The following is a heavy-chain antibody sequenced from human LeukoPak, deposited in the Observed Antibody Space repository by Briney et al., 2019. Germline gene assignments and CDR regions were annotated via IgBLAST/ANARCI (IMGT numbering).Heavy chain of an antibody. CDR2: IIAYNGNT. CDR1: GYTFTSDG. Sequence: ASVKVSCKASGYTFTSDGISWVRQAPGQGLELMGWIIAYNGNTNYAQKLEGRVIMTTDTSTSTAYMDLRSLRSDDTAVYYCARSQLWFGELSHYTMDVWGQGTTVTVSS. V-gene: IGHV1-18*01. D-gene: IGHD3-10*01. J-gene: IGHJ6*02. CDR3: ARSQLWFGELSHYTMDV.